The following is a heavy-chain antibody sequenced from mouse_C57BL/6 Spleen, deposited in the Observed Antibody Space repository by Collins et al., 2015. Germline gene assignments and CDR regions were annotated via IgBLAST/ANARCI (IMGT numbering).Heavy chain of an antibody. CDR3: ARSRHYYGSSYDWYFDV. CDR2: INTYSGVP. V-gene: IGHV9-3*01. J-gene: IGHJ1*03. Sequence: QLVQSGPELKKPGETVKXSCKASGYTFTTYGMSWVKQAPGKGLKWMGWINTYSGVPTYADDFKGRFAFSLQTSASTAYLQINNLKNEDTATYFCARSRHYYGSSYDWYFDVWGTGTTVTVSS. D-gene: IGHD1-1*01. CDR1: GYTFTTYG.